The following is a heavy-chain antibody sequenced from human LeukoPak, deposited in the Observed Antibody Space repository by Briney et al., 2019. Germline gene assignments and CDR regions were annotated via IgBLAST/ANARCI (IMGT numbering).Heavy chain of an antibody. J-gene: IGHJ4*02. D-gene: IGHD4-17*01. Sequence: PGGSLRLSCAASGFTFSSYAMSWVRQAPGKGLEWVGFIRSKAYGGTTEYAASVKGRFTISRDDSKSIAYLQMNSLKIEDTAVYYCTRDQADDYGDYPDYWGQGTLVTVSS. V-gene: IGHV3-49*04. CDR2: IRSKAYGGTT. CDR3: TRDQADDYGDYPDY. CDR1: GFTFSSYA.